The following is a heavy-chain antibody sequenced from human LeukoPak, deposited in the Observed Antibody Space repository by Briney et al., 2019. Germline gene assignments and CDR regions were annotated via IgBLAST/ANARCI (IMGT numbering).Heavy chain of an antibody. D-gene: IGHD1-26*01. CDR3: AKELNSIVPFDY. J-gene: IGHJ4*02. CDR1: GFTFSSYG. Sequence: GGSLRLSCAASGFTFSSYGMHWVRQAPGKGLEWVAFIRYDGSNKYYADSVKGRFTISRDNSKNTLYLQMNSLRAEDTAVYYCAKELNSIVPFDYWGQGTLVTVSS. V-gene: IGHV3-30*02. CDR2: IRYDGSNK.